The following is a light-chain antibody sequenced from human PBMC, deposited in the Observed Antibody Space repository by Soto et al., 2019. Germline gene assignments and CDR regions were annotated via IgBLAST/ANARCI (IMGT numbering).Light chain of an antibody. J-gene: IGKJ3*01. Sequence: DIQMTQSPSSLSASVGDRVTITCRASQTISTYLNWYQQKPGKAPKLLIHAASSLQSGVPSRFSGSGSGTDFTLTISSLQPEDFATYYCQQSYRTPLTFGPGTKVYIK. V-gene: IGKV1-39*01. CDR3: QQSYRTPLT. CDR2: AAS. CDR1: QTISTY.